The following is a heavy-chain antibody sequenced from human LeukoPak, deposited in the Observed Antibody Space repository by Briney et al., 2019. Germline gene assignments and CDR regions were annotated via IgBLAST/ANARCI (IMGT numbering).Heavy chain of an antibody. Sequence: AGSLRLSCAASGFTFSSYWMHWVRQAPGKGLEWVSRINSDGSSTTYADSVKGRFTISRDNAKNTLYLQMNSLRAEDTAVYYCARAPVTLVISWFDPWGQGSLVTVSA. J-gene: IGHJ5*02. CDR1: GFTFSSYW. D-gene: IGHD3-10*01. V-gene: IGHV3-74*01. CDR3: ARAPVTLVISWFDP. CDR2: INSDGSST.